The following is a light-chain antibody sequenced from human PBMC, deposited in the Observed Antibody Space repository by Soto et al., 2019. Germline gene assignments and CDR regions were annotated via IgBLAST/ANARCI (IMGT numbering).Light chain of an antibody. CDR3: SSYVGSNTLYV. J-gene: IGLJ1*01. CDR1: SSDVEYYNL. CDR2: GGD. V-gene: IGLV2-23*01. Sequence: QSALTQPASVSGSPGQSITISCTGTSSDVEYYNLVSWYQLLPGKAPQLLIYGGDKRPRGVSTRFSGSKSGSTASLTISGLQAEDEADYYCSSYVGSNTLYVFGTGTKVTVL.